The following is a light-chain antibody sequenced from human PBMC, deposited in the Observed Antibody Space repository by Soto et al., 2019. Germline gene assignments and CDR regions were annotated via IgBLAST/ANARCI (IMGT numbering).Light chain of an antibody. V-gene: IGKV1-39*01. CDR1: QTINTY. J-gene: IGKJ3*01. CDR2: SAS. CDR3: QQYGGSPLYT. Sequence: DIQMTQSPSSLSASVGGGVTITCRASQTINTYLNWYQQKPGKAPKLLIHSASSLQSGVPSRFSGSGSGTDFTLTITRLEPEDSAVYYCQQYGGSPLYTFGPGTKVEIK.